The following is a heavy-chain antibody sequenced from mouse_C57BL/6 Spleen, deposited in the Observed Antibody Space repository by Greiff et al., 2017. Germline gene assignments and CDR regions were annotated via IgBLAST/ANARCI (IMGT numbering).Heavy chain of an antibody. CDR1: GYTFTSYW. V-gene: IGHV1-64*01. D-gene: IGHD1-1*01. J-gene: IGHJ4*01. CDR3: ARRGGSSYYAMDY. Sequence: QVQLQQSGAELVKPGASVKLSCKASGYTFTSYWMHWVKQRPGQGLEWIGMIHPNSGSTNYNEKFKSKATLTVAKSSSTAYMQLSSLTSEDSAVYYGARRGGSSYYAMDYWGQGTSVTVSS. CDR2: IHPNSGST.